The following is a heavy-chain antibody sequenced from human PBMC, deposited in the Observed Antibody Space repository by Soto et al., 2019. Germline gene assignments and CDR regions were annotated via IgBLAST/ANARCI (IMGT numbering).Heavy chain of an antibody. CDR3: ARGPSYSDSYFDY. CDR1: EFTFSNYA. V-gene: IGHV3-30*03. Sequence: GSLRLSCAASEFTFSNYAMHWVRQPPGKGLQWLAVISYDGNNKYYADSVEVRFTISRDNSKNTVYLQMNSLRLDDTAVYYCARGPSYSDSYFDYWGQVTLGTVSS. CDR2: ISYDGNNK. D-gene: IGHD4-17*01. J-gene: IGHJ4*02.